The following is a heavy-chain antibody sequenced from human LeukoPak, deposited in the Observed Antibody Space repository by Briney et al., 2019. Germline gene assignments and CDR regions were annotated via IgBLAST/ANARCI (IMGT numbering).Heavy chain of an antibody. CDR2: ISWNSGSI. V-gene: IGHV3-9*01. Sequence: GGSLRLSCAASGFTFDDYAMHWVRHAPGKGLEWVSGISWNSGSIGYADSVRGRFTNPRDNAKNSLYLQMNRLRAEDTAVYYCAKSRGPFLCYDSSGYYSAPFGYWGQGTLVTVSS. J-gene: IGHJ4*02. CDR3: AKSRGPFLCYDSSGYYSAPFGY. D-gene: IGHD3-22*01. CDR1: GFTFDDYA.